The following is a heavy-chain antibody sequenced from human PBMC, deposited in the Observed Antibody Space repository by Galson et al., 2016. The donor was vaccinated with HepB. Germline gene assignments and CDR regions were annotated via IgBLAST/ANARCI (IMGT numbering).Heavy chain of an antibody. CDR1: GDTITTNNFY. CDR3: ARHVYGSGWYDYFDY. D-gene: IGHD6-19*01. Sequence: SETLSLTCTVSGDTITTNNFYWAWIRQPPGKGLEWIATIYYNGATYYNPSLKSRVAMSVDTSNNQFSLKVTSVTAGDTAVYYCARHVYGSGWYDYFDYWGQGLLVPVSS. J-gene: IGHJ4*02. CDR2: IYYNGAT. V-gene: IGHV4-39*01.